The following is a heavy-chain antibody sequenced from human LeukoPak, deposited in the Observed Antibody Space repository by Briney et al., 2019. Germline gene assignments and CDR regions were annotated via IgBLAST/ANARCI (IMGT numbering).Heavy chain of an antibody. D-gene: IGHD4-17*01. CDR3: ARSKRRGDYGDLDI. CDR1: GGSISSYY. CDR2: IYYSGST. Sequence: SETLSLTCTVSGGSISSYYWSWIRRPPGKGLEWIGYIYYSGSTNYNPSLKSRVTISVDTSKNQFSLKLSSVTAADTAVYYCARSKRRGDYGDLDIWGQGTMVTVSS. V-gene: IGHV4-59*01. J-gene: IGHJ3*02.